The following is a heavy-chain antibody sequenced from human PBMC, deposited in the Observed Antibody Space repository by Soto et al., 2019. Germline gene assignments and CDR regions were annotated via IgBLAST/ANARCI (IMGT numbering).Heavy chain of an antibody. D-gene: IGHD3-16*01. J-gene: IGHJ4*02. CDR3: AAYSHKGY. V-gene: IGHV3-66*01. CDR2: IYSGGSI. Sequence: EEQLVESGGDLVQPGGSLRLSCAASGFTVSNNYMSWVRQAPGKGLEWVSLIYSGGSIYYADSVKGRFTISSDSSKNTLSLQMNSLRAEDTAMYYCAAYSHKGYWGQGTLGTVAS. CDR1: GFTVSNNY.